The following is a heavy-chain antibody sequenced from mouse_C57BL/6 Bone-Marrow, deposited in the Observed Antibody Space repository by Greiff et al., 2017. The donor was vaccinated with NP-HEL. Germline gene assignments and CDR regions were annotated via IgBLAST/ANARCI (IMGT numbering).Heavy chain of an antibody. J-gene: IGHJ2*01. CDR3: ARWTTVVATKGYYFDY. CDR2: IDPSDSYT. CDR1: GYTFTSYW. V-gene: IGHV1-69*01. D-gene: IGHD1-1*01. Sequence: QVQLQQPGAELVMPGASVKLSCKASGYTFTSYWMHWVKQRPGQGLEWIGEIDPSDSYTNYNQKFKGKSTLTVDKSSSTAYMQLSSLTSEDSAVYYCARWTTVVATKGYYFDYWGQGTTLTVSS.